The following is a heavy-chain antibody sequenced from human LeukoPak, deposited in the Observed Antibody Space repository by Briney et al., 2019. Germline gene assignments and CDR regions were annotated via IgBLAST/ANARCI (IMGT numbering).Heavy chain of an antibody. D-gene: IGHD3-16*01. V-gene: IGHV3-48*04. Sequence: GGSLRLSCAASGFTFSSYSMNWVRQAPGKGLEWVSYISGDSSTIYYADSVKGRFTISRDNAKNSLFLEMSSLRADDTAVYFCARDVEGGTFDIWGQGTTVTVSS. CDR2: ISGDSSTI. CDR3: ARDVEGGTFDI. J-gene: IGHJ3*02. CDR1: GFTFSSYS.